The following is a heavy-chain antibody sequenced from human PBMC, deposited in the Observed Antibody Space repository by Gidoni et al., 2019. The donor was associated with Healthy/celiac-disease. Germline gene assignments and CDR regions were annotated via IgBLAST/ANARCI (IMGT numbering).Heavy chain of an antibody. CDR2: ISSSSSYI. J-gene: IGHJ5*02. V-gene: IGHV3-21*01. CDR1: GFTFSSYS. CDR3: ARDHGLWFGDLENWFDP. Sequence: EVQLVESGGGLVKPGGSLRLSCAASGFTFSSYSMNWVRQAPGKGLEWVSSISSSSSYIYYADSVKGRFTISRDNAKNSLYLQMNSLRAEDTAVYYCARDHGLWFGDLENWFDPWGQGTLVTVSS. D-gene: IGHD3-10*01.